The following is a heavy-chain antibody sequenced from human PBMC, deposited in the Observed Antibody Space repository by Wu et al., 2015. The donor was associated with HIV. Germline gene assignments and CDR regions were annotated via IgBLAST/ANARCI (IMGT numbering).Heavy chain of an antibody. CDR1: GGTFSSYA. D-gene: IGHD3-3*01. Sequence: VQSGAEVKKPGSSVKVSCKASGGTFSSYAISWVRQAPGQGLEWMGGIIPIFGTTNFAQKFQGRVTITADESTSTAYMELSSLRSEDTAVYYCARDLRTTIFGVSERGDAFDIWGQGTMVTVSS. CDR2: IIPIFGTT. CDR3: ARDLRTTIFGVSERGDAFDI. J-gene: IGHJ3*02. V-gene: IGHV1-69*01.